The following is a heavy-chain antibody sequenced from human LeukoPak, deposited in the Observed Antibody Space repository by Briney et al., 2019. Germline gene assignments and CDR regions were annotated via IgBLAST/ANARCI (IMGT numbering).Heavy chain of an antibody. Sequence: SETLSLTCTVSGGSISSYYWSWIRQPAGKGLEWIGRIYTSGSTNYNPSLKSRVTISVDTSKNQFSLKLSSVTAADTAVYYCARGMYYYGSGPQGYWGQGTLVTVSS. J-gene: IGHJ4*02. D-gene: IGHD3-10*01. CDR3: ARGMYYYGSGPQGY. V-gene: IGHV4-4*07. CDR2: IYTSGST. CDR1: GGSISSYY.